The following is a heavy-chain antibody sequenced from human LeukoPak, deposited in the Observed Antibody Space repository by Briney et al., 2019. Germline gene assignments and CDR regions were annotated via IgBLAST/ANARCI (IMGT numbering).Heavy chain of an antibody. J-gene: IGHJ4*02. CDR1: GGSISSYY. CDR2: IYYSGST. V-gene: IGHV4-59*08. D-gene: IGHD6-19*01. CDR3: ARHVTSSGWYDPRAHFDY. Sequence: SETLSLTCTVSGGSISSYYWSWIRQPPGKGLEWIVYIYYSGSTNYNPSLKSRVTISVDTSKNQFSLKLSSVTAADTAVYYCARHVTSSGWYDPRAHFDYWGQGTLVTVSS.